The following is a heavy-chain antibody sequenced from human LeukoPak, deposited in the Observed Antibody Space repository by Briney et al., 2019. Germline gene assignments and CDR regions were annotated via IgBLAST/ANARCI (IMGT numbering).Heavy chain of an antibody. CDR3: ARGSSSWSHEFDP. D-gene: IGHD6-13*01. CDR2: IYYSGST. CDR1: GGSISSSSYY. V-gene: IGHV4-39*01. J-gene: IGHJ5*02. Sequence: PSETLSLTCTVSGGSISSSSYYWGWIRQPPGKGLEWIGSIYYSGSTYYNPSLKSRVTISVDTSKNQFSLKLSSVTAADTAVYYCARGSSSWSHEFDPWRQGTLVTVSS.